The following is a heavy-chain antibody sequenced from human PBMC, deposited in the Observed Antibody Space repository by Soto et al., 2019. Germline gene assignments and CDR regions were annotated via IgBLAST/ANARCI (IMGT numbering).Heavy chain of an antibody. J-gene: IGHJ4*02. V-gene: IGHV1-69*12. CDR1: GGTFSTYA. CDR2: IIPMFGTA. Sequence: QVQLVQSGAEVKKPESSVKVSCKAPGGTFSTYAISWVRQAPGQGLEWMGGIIPMFGTANYAQRFQDRVTITADESTNKVYMELSSLRSEDTAVYFSASGIQLWLRRINNGYSGWGQGTLVTVSS. D-gene: IGHD5-18*01. CDR3: ASGIQLWLRRINNGYSG.